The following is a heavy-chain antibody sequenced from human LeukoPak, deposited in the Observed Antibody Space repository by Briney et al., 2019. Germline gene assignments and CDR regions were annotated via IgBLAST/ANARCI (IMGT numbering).Heavy chain of an antibody. CDR1: GYTFTGYY. J-gene: IGHJ4*02. CDR2: INPNSGGT. Sequence: ASLNLSCTASGYTFTGYYMHWVRQAPGQGLEWMGWINPNSGGTNYAQKFQGRVTMTRDTSISTAYMELSRLRSDDTAVYYCARITPPFDYWGQGTLVTVSS. D-gene: IGHD1-14*01. CDR3: ARITPPFDY. V-gene: IGHV1-2*02.